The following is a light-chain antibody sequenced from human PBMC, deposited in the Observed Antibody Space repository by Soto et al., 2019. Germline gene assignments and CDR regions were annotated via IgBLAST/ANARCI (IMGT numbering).Light chain of an antibody. CDR1: QSVSNY. CDR3: QHRSNWPLYT. V-gene: IGKV3-11*01. J-gene: IGKJ2*01. Sequence: EIVLTQSPATLSLSPGERATLSCRASQSVSNYLAWYQQKPGQAPRLLIYDASNRATGIPARFSGSGSGTYFTLTISSLDPEDFAVYYCQHRSNWPLYTFGQGTKLEIK. CDR2: DAS.